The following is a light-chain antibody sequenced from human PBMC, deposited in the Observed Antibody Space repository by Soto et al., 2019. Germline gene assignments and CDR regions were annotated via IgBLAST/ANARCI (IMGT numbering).Light chain of an antibody. J-gene: IGKJ2*01. CDR1: QSIRTN. CDR3: QESNTTPVT. CDR2: AAS. Sequence: DIQMTQSPSSLVASVGDRAPITCRASQSIRTNLNWYQQKPGKAPTLLIYAASSLQSGVPSRFSGSGSGTEFTLTINSLQPEDFATYYCQESNTTPVTFGQGTRVEIK. V-gene: IGKV1-39*01.